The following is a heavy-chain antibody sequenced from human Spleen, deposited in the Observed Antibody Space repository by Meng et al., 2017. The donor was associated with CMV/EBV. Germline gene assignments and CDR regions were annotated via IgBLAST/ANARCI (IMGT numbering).Heavy chain of an antibody. CDR1: GFTFSSYG. Sequence: GGSLRLSCAASGFTFSSYGMHWVRQAPGKGLEWVAVIWYDGSNKYYADSVKGRFTISRDNSKNTLYLQMNSLRAEDTAVYYCAKDPRIRHDSSGYYYDWGQGTLVTVSS. CDR2: IWYDGSNK. D-gene: IGHD3-22*01. J-gene: IGHJ4*02. V-gene: IGHV3-33*06. CDR3: AKDPRIRHDSSGYYYD.